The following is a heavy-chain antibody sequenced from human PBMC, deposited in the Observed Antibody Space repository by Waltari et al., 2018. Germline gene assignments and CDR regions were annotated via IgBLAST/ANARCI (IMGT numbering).Heavy chain of an antibody. J-gene: IGHJ5*02. D-gene: IGHD2-15*01. CDR3: ARGDKSVRFDP. CDR1: GGSISSGGYY. CDR2: IYYSGST. Sequence: QVQLQESGPGLVKPSQTLSLTCTVSGGSISSGGYYGSWIRQHPGKGLEWIGYIYYSGSTYYNPSLKSLVTISVDTSKNQFSLKLSSVTAADTAVYYCARGDKSVRFDPWGQGTLVTVSS. V-gene: IGHV4-31*01.